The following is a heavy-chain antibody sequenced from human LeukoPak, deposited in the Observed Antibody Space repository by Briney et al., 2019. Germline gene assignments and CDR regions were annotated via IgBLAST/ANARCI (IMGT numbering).Heavy chain of an antibody. CDR2: MNPNSGNT. CDR3: ARGARAIVVVPAANYYYYGMDV. J-gene: IGHJ6*02. CDR1: GYTFTSYD. Sequence: ASVKVSCKASGYTFTSYDINWVRQATGQGLEWMVWMNPNSGNTGYAQKFQGRVTMTRNTSISTAYMELSSLRSEDTAVYYCARGARAIVVVPAANYYYYGMDVWGQGTTVTVSS. D-gene: IGHD2-2*01. V-gene: IGHV1-8*01.